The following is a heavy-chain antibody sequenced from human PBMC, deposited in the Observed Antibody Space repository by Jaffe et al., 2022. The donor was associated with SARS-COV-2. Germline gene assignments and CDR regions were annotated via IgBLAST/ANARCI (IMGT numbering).Heavy chain of an antibody. CDR2: ISSSGSTI. D-gene: IGHD3-9*01. CDR3: ARDPGNHYDILFLSDWYFDL. V-gene: IGHV3-11*01. Sequence: QVQLVESGGGLVKPGGSLRLSCAASGFTFSDYYMSWIRQAPGKGLEWVSYISSSGSTIYYADSVKGRFTISRDNAKNSLYLQMNSLRAEDTAVYYCARDPGNHYDILFLSDWYFDLWGRGTLVTVSS. J-gene: IGHJ2*01. CDR1: GFTFSDYY.